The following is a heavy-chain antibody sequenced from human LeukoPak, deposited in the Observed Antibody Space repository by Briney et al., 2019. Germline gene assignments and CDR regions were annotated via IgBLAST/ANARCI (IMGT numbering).Heavy chain of an antibody. J-gene: IGHJ2*01. CDR3: AILYSSSTEYWYFDL. CDR2: ISSSSSYI. Sequence: GGSLRLSCAASGFTFSSYSMNWVRQAPGKGLEWVSSISSSSSYIYYADSVKGRFTISRDNAKNSLYLQMNSLGAEDTAVYYCAILYSSSTEYWYFDLWGRGTLVTVSS. CDR1: GFTFSSYS. V-gene: IGHV3-21*01. D-gene: IGHD6-6*01.